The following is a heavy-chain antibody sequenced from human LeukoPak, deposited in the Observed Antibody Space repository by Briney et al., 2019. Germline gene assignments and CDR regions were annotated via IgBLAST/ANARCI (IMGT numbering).Heavy chain of an antibody. V-gene: IGHV1-8*01. CDR3: ARSSYDFWSGYYTPVWFDP. Sequence: ASVKVSCKVSGYTFTSYDINWVRQATGQGLEWMGWMNPNSGNTGYAQKFQGRVTMTGNTSISTAYMELSSLRSEDTAVYYCARSSYDFWSGYYTPVWFDPWGQGTLVTVSS. D-gene: IGHD3-3*01. CDR1: GYTFTSYD. CDR2: MNPNSGNT. J-gene: IGHJ5*02.